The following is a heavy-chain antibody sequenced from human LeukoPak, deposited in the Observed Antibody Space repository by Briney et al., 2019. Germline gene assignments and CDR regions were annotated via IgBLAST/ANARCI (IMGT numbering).Heavy chain of an antibody. CDR3: ARDHVFITFGGVIVGYYFDY. D-gene: IGHD3-16*02. Sequence: ASVKVSCKASGYTFTSYYMHWVRQAPGQGLEWMGIINPSGGSTSYAQKFQGRVTMTRDTSTSTVYMELRSLRSDDTAVYYCARDHVFITFGGVIVGYYFDYWGQGTLVTVSS. J-gene: IGHJ4*02. CDR2: INPSGGST. CDR1: GYTFTSYY. V-gene: IGHV1-46*01.